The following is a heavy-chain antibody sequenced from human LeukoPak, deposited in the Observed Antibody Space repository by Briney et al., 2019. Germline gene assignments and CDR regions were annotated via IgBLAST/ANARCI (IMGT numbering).Heavy chain of an antibody. CDR3: AKAMGYSGSYFFDY. D-gene: IGHD1-26*01. Sequence: PGGSLRLSCAASGCTFSTYAMSWVREAPGKGPEWVSGISGSGGSTYYADSVKGRFTISRDNSKNTLYLQMDSLRAEDTAVYYCAKAMGYSGSYFFDYWGQGTLVTVSS. V-gene: IGHV3-23*01. CDR2: ISGSGGST. CDR1: GCTFSTYA. J-gene: IGHJ4*02.